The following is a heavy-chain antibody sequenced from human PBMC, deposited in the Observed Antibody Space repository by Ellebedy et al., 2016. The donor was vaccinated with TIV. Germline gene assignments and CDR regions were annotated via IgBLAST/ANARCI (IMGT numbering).Heavy chain of an antibody. J-gene: IGHJ4*02. V-gene: IGHV3-23*01. Sequence: GESLKISCAASGFTFSPYAMAWVRQAPGKGLEWVSGIVGSGAQKYADSVKGRFTISRDNSKRTVDLQTRSVRAEDTAVYFCAKERTSGDGYWVFDSWGQGTMVSVSS. CDR2: IVGSGA. D-gene: IGHD2-21*02. CDR3: AKERTSGDGYWVFDS. CDR1: GFTFSPYA.